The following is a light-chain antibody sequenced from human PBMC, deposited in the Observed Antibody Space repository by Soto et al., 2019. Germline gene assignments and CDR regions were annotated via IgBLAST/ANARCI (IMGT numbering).Light chain of an antibody. J-gene: IGKJ1*01. CDR1: QSVSSN. CDR2: GAS. Sequence: EIVMTQSPATLSVSRGERATLSCRASQSVSSNLAWYQQKFGQAPRLLIYGASTRATGIPARFSGSGSGTDFTLTISSLQSEDLAVYYCQQYNNWPLTFGQGTKV. CDR3: QQYNNWPLT. V-gene: IGKV3-15*01.